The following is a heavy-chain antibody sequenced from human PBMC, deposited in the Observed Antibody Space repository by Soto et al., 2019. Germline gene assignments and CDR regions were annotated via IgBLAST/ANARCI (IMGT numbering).Heavy chain of an antibody. CDR1: GGSVSSGSSY. Sequence: SETLSLTSPVSGGSVSSGSSYWSWIRQPPGKGLEWIGYIYYSGSTNYNPSLKSRVTISVDTSKNQFSLKLSSVTAADTALYFWPRKYGLSAFDIGAQGTMLTISS. J-gene: IGHJ3*02. CDR2: IYYSGST. CDR3: PRKYGLSAFDI. D-gene: IGHD3-10*01. V-gene: IGHV4-61*01.